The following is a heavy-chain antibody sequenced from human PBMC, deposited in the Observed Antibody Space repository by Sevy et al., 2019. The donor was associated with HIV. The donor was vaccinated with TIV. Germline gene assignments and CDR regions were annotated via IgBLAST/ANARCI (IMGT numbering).Heavy chain of an antibody. CDR2: ISRTSTTT. J-gene: IGHJ5*02. D-gene: IGHD3-22*01. V-gene: IGHV3-48*02. CDR1: GFTFSTYS. CDR3: AREAYYYDSREENWFDG. Sequence: GGSLRLSCKASGFTFSTYSMHWVRQAPGKGLEWVSSISRTSTTTYHADSAKDRFTISTDNAKNSRYLQMNSLRDEDTAVYYCAREAYYYDSREENWFDGLGQRTLVTVSS.